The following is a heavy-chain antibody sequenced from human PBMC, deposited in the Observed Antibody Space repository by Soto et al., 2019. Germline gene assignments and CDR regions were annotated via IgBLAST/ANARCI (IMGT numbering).Heavy chain of an antibody. D-gene: IGHD6-19*01. CDR2: IYYSGST. CDR1: GGSISSSSYY. J-gene: IGHJ4*02. V-gene: IGHV4-39*01. Sequence: QLQLQESGPGLVKPSETLSLTCTVSGGSISSSSYYWGWIRQPPGKGLEWIGSIYYSGSTYYNPSLKSRVPISVDTSKNQFSLKLSSVTAADTAVYYCARRSYSSGWHFDYWGQGTLVTVSS. CDR3: ARRSYSSGWHFDY.